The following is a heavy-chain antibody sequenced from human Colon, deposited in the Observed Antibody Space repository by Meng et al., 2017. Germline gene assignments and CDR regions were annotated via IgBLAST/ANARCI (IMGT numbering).Heavy chain of an antibody. Sequence: VRQLGSRSGRVMPSSSLTFPCGPSGASFSSTAIYWSWIQQTPWKGLEWIRDVYYTGSANYNPALKSRVTISVDTSKNHFSLNLTSVTAADTAVYYCARGRGSYSSIDYWGQETLVTVSS. V-gene: IGHV4-61*03. D-gene: IGHD1-26*01. CDR2: VYYTGSA. J-gene: IGHJ4*02. CDR3: ARGRGSYSSIDY. CDR1: GASFSSTAIY.